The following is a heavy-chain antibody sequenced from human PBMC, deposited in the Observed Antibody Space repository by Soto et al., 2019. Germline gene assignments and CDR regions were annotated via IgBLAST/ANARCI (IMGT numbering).Heavy chain of an antibody. CDR2: IYYSGST. CDR1: GGSISSGGYY. Sequence: SETLSLTCTVSGGSISSGGYYWSWIRQHPGKGLEWIGYIYYSGSTYYNPSLKSRVTISVDTSKNQFSLKLSSVTAADTAVYYCARGVQELAPRLYYYYYMDVWGKGTTVTVSS. V-gene: IGHV4-31*03. J-gene: IGHJ6*03. CDR3: ARGVQELAPRLYYYYYMDV. D-gene: IGHD1-26*01.